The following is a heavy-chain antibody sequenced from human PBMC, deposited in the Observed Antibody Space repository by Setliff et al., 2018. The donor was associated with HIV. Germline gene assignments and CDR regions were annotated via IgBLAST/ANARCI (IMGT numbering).Heavy chain of an antibody. D-gene: IGHD6-19*01. J-gene: IGHJ4*02. Sequence: SETLSLTCAVYGESFSGYYWNWIRQPPGKGLEWIGEINHRGSTNYNPSLKSRVTMSVDTSKNQFSLKLNSVTAADTAVYYCARATWLVHPFPLYYFDYWGQGTLVTVSS. CDR1: GESFSGYY. CDR3: ARATWLVHPFPLYYFDY. CDR2: INHRGST. V-gene: IGHV4-34*01.